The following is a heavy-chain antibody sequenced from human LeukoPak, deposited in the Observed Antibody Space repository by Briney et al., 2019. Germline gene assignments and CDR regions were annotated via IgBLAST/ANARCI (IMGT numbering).Heavy chain of an antibody. Sequence: GGSLRLSCAASGFTFSSYAMSWVRQAPGKGLEWVSYISSSGSTIYYADSVKGRFTISRDNAKNSLYLQMNSLRAEDTAVYYCASIPSRKQLVDYWGQGTLVTVSS. J-gene: IGHJ4*02. CDR3: ASIPSRKQLVDY. CDR2: ISSSGSTI. CDR1: GFTFSSYA. D-gene: IGHD6-13*01. V-gene: IGHV3-48*03.